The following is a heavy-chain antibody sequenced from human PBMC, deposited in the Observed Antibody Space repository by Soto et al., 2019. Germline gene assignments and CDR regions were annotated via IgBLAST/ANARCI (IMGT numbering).Heavy chain of an antibody. D-gene: IGHD3-16*01. CDR2: ISAYNGNT. J-gene: IGHJ4*02. CDR1: GYTFTSYG. V-gene: IGHV1-18*01. Sequence: QVQLVQSGAEVKKPGASVKVSCKASGYTFTSYGISWVRQAPGQGLEWMGWISAYNGNTNYAQKLQGRVTMTTDTSTSTAYMELRSLRSDDTAVSYCARDLPGETIADGATDYWGQGTLVTVSS. CDR3: ARDLPGETIADGATDY.